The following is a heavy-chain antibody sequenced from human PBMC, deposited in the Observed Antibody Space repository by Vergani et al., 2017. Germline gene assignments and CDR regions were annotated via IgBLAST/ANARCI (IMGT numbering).Heavy chain of an antibody. V-gene: IGHV4-39*07. Sequence: QLQLQESGPGLVKPSETLSLTCTVSGGSISSSSYYWGWIRQPPGKGLEWIGSIYYSGRTYYNPSLKSRVTISVDTSKNQFSLKLSSVTAADTAVYYCARSKGVRGVVGAFDIWGQGTMVTVSS. CDR3: ARSKGVRGVVGAFDI. CDR2: IYYSGRT. CDR1: GGSISSSSYY. D-gene: IGHD3-10*01. J-gene: IGHJ3*02.